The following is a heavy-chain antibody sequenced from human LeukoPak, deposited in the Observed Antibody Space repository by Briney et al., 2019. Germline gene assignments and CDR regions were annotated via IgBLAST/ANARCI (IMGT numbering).Heavy chain of an antibody. Sequence: GGSLRLSCAASGFTFSSFEMSWVRHAPGKGLEWISYIDSYGTTKYYADSVQGRFTISRDNAKNSLCLQMNSLRADDTALYYCARDDLIRGVFFDFWGQGILVTVSS. D-gene: IGHD3-10*01. CDR1: GFTFSSFE. CDR3: ARDDLIRGVFFDF. V-gene: IGHV3-48*03. CDR2: IDSYGTTK. J-gene: IGHJ4*02.